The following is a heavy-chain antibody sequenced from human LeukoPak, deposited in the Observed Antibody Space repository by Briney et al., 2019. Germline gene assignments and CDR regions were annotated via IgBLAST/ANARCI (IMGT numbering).Heavy chain of an antibody. V-gene: IGHV4-59*08. D-gene: IGHD3-3*01. J-gene: IGHJ4*02. Sequence: SETLSLTCTVSGGSISSYYWSWIRQPPGKGLEWIGYIYYSGSTNYNPSLKSRVTISVDTSKNQFSLKLSSVTAADTAVYYCARHVFYEFWSGYEYYFDYWGQGTLVTVSS. CDR1: GGSISSYY. CDR3: ARHVFYEFWSGYEYYFDY. CDR2: IYYSGST.